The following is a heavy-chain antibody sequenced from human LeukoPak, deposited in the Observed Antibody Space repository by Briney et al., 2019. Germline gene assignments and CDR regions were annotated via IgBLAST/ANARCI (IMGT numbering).Heavy chain of an antibody. V-gene: IGHV4-4*07. CDR1: GGSIRSY. D-gene: IGHD3-10*01. CDR3: ARDSNYYGSGYGFDP. J-gene: IGHJ5*02. Sequence: SETLSLTCTVSGGSIRSYWSWIRQPAGKGLEWIGRIYSSGSTNYNPSLKSRVTISVDTSKNQFSLKLRSVTAADTAVYYCARDSNYYGSGYGFDPWGQGTLVTVSS. CDR2: IYSSGST.